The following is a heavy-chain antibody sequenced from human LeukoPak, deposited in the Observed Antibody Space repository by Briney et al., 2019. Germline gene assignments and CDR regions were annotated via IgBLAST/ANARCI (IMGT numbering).Heavy chain of an antibody. CDR3: ARDEGSTYNQLDY. Sequence: GASVKVSCKASGYTFTGYYIHWVRQAPGQGPEWMGWINGNDGSTNYAQKFQGRVTMTRVTAISTVYMDLSGLRPDDTATYYCARDEGSTYNQLDYWGQGTLVTVSS. CDR2: INGNDGST. J-gene: IGHJ4*02. V-gene: IGHV1-2*02. D-gene: IGHD1-14*01. CDR1: GYTFTGYY.